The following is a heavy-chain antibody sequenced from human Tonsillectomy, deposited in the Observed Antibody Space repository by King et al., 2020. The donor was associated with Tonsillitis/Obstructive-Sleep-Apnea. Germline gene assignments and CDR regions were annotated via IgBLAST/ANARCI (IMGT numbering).Heavy chain of an antibody. CDR3: AGERVVGVVPAAMHYYYYMDV. V-gene: IGHV1-69*12. Sequence: QLVQSGAEVKKPGSSVKVSCKASGGTFSSYAISWVRQAPGQGLEWMGGIIPIFGTANYAQKFQGRVTITADESTSTAYMELSSLRSEDTAVYYCAGERVVGVVPAAMHYYYYMDVWGKGTTVTVSS. J-gene: IGHJ6*03. CDR2: IIPIFGTA. D-gene: IGHD2-2*01. CDR1: GGTFSSYA.